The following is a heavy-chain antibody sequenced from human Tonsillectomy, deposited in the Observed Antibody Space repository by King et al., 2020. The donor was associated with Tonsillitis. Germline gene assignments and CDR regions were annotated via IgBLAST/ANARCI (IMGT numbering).Heavy chain of an antibody. CDR2: IYDSGST. D-gene: IGHD4-17*01. J-gene: IGHJ6*02. Sequence: QLQESGPGLAKPSETLSLTCTVSGGSISSYYWSWIRQPPGKGLEWIGYIYDSGSTNYNPSLKSRVTISVDTSKNQFSLKLSSVTAADTAVYYCARVLATTVTSRGIPLYYYGLDVWGQGTTVTVSS. V-gene: IGHV4-59*01. CDR3: ARVLATTVTSRGIPLYYYGLDV. CDR1: GGSISSYY.